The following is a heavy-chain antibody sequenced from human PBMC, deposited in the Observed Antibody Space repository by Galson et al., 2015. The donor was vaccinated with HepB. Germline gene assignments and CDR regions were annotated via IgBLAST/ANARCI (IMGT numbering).Heavy chain of an antibody. J-gene: IGHJ4*02. CDR2: IRYDGSNK. D-gene: IGHD3-22*01. CDR3: AKVAAGYDSSGYYLLN. Sequence: SLRLSCAASGFTFSSYGMHWVRQAPGKGLEWVAFIRYDGSNKYYADSVKGRFTISRDNSKNTLYLQMNSLRAEDTAVYYCAKVAAGYDSSGYYLLNWGQGTLVTVSS. V-gene: IGHV3-30*02. CDR1: GFTFSSYG.